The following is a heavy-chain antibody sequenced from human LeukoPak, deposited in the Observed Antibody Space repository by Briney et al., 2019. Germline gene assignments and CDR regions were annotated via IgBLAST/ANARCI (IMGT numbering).Heavy chain of an antibody. J-gene: IGHJ4*02. D-gene: IGHD1-26*01. CDR3: ARGWARGGSYFYDY. Sequence: SETLSLTCTVSGGSISSSSYYWGWIRQPPGKGLEWIGSIYYSGSTYYNPSLKSRVTISVDTSKNQFSLKLSSVTAADTAVYYCARGWARGGSYFYDYWGQGTLVTVSS. V-gene: IGHV4-39*07. CDR1: GGSISSSSYY. CDR2: IYYSGST.